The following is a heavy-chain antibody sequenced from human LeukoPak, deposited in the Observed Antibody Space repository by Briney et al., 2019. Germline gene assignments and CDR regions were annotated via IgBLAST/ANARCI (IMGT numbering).Heavy chain of an antibody. J-gene: IGHJ3*02. CDR1: GFTFSNYA. CDR2: ISDNGAGT. V-gene: IGHV3-23*01. CDR3: ARHLGPDI. Sequence: GGSLRLSCAASGFTFSNYAMTWVRQAPGKGLEWVSVISDNGAGTYHVDSVKGRFTVSRDNSKKTLYLQMNSLRAEDTAVYYCARHLGPDIWGQGTKVTVSS.